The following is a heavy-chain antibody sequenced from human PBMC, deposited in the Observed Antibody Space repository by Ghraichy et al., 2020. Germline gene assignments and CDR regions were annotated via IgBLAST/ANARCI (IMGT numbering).Heavy chain of an antibody. CDR1: GGTFSSYA. J-gene: IGHJ3*02. V-gene: IGHV1-69*06. CDR2: IIPIFGTA. Sequence: VKVSCKASGGTFSSYAISWVRQAPGQGLEWMGGIIPIFGTANYAQKFQGRVTITADKSTSTAYMELSSLRSEDTAVYYCARGGSRITIFGVVISAFDIWGQGTMVTVSS. CDR3: ARGGSRITIFGVVISAFDI. D-gene: IGHD3-3*01.